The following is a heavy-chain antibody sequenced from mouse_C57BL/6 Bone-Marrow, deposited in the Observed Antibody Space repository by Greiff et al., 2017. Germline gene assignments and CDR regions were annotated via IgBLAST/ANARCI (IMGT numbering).Heavy chain of an antibody. D-gene: IGHD2-1*01. V-gene: IGHV14-4*01. CDR1: GFNIKDDY. J-gene: IGHJ4*01. CDR3: TAGNTYLRDY. CDR2: IDPENGDT. Sequence: VQLQQSGAELVRPGASVKLSCTASGFNIKDDYMDWVKQRPEQGLEWIGWIDPENGDTEYASKFQGKATLTADTSSNTAYLQLSSLTSEDTAVYYSTAGNTYLRDYWGQGTSVTVSS.